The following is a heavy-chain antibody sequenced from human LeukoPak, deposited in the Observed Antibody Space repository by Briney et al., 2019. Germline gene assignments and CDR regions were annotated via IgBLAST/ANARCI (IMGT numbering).Heavy chain of an antibody. CDR3: ARDYCSSTTCFDY. J-gene: IGHJ4*02. CDR2: MNPNSGAT. V-gene: IGHV1-2*02. D-gene: IGHD2-2*01. Sequence: ASVKVSCKASGYSFTGYYIHWVRQDPGQRLEWMGWMNPNSGATNYAQKFQGRVTMTSDTSISTAYMALSQLRSDDTAVYYCARDYCSSTTCFDYWGQGTPVTVSS. CDR1: GYSFTGYY.